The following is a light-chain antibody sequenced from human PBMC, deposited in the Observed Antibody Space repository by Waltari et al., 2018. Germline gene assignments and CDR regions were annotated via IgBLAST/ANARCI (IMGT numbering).Light chain of an antibody. CDR1: QSVSSSY. V-gene: IGKV3-20*01. Sequence: EIVLTQSPGTLSLSPGERATLSCRASQSVSSSYLAWYQQKPGQAPRLLMYGDSSRATGIPDRFSGSGSGTDFTLTISRLEPEDFAVYYCQQYGSSPPWTFGQGTKVEIK. CDR2: GDS. J-gene: IGKJ1*01. CDR3: QQYGSSPPWT.